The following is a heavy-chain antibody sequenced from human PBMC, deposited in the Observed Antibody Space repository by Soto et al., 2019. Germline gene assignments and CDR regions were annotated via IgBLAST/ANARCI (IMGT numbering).Heavy chain of an antibody. V-gene: IGHV3-23*01. CDR2: ISGSGVST. D-gene: IGHD2-2*01. Sequence: EVQLLESGGGLVQPGGSLRLSCAASGFTFSSYAMSWVRQAPGKGLEWVSAISGSGVSTYYADSVKGRFTISRYNSKNTLYLQMNSLRAKDTSVYYFLIVVVPADYENFYYPWGQGTLVTVSS. J-gene: IGHJ5*02. CDR1: GFTFSSYA. CDR3: LIVVVPADYENFYYP.